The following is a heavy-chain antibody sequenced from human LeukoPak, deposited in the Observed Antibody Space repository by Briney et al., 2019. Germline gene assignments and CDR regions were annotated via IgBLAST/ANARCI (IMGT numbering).Heavy chain of an antibody. V-gene: IGHV3-7*03. J-gene: IGHJ6*02. D-gene: IGHD3-16*01. CDR2: INHNGNVN. CDR3: ARGGGLDV. CDR1: GFTFSGYW. Sequence: GGSLRLPCAASGFTFSGYWMSWARQAPGKGLEWVASINHNGNVNYYVDSVKGRFTISRDNAKNSLYLQMSNLRAEDTAVYFCARGGGLDVWGQGATVTVSS.